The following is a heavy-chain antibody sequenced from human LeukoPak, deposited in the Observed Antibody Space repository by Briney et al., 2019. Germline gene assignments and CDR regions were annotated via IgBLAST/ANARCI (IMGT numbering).Heavy chain of an antibody. CDR1: GGSISSYY. V-gene: IGHV4-59*12. Sequence: PSETLSLTCTVSGGSISSYYWSWIRQPPGKGLEWIGYIYYSGSTNYNPSLKSRVTISVDTSKNQFSLKLCSVTAADTAVYYCARDKSGYSGVDYWGQGILVTVSS. CDR3: ARDKSGYSGVDY. J-gene: IGHJ4*02. CDR2: IYYSGST. D-gene: IGHD3-22*01.